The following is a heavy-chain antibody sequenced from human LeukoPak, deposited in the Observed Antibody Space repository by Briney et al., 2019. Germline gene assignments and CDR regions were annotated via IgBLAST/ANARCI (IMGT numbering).Heavy chain of an antibody. V-gene: IGHV3-7*04. CDR3: ARVPLGAFDI. CDR2: IKQDGSEK. Sequence: GGSLRLSCAASGFSFSTYWMSWARQAPGKGLEWVANIKQDGSEKYYLDSVKGRFTISRDNAKNSLYLQMNSLRAEDTAVYSCARVPLGAFDIWGQGTMVTVSS. CDR1: GFSFSTYW. J-gene: IGHJ3*02.